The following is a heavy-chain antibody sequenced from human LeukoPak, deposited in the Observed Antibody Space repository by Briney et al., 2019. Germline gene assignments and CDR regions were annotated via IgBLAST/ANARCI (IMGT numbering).Heavy chain of an antibody. V-gene: IGHV4-34*01. CDR1: GGSFSGYY. Sequence: SETLSLTCAVYGGSFSGYYWNWIRQPPGKGLEWIGEINHSGSTNYNPSLKSRVTISVDTSKNQFSLKLSSVTAADTAVYYCARAGTYYDYVWGSYRYIAYFDYWGQGTLVTVSS. CDR3: ARAGTYYDYVWGSYRYIAYFDY. CDR2: INHSGST. J-gene: IGHJ4*02. D-gene: IGHD3-16*02.